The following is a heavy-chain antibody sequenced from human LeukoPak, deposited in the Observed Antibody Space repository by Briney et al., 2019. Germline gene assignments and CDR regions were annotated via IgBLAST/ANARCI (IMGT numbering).Heavy chain of an antibody. CDR1: GFTFSSYS. J-gene: IGHJ6*02. D-gene: IGHD1-1*01. Sequence: GGSLRLSCAASGFTFSSYSMNWVRQAPGKGLEWVSYISSSSSTIYYADSVKGRFTISRDNAKNSLYLQMNSLRDEDAAVYYCARDLHWISPWDPRRARTYYYYGMDVWGQGTTVAVSS. CDR3: ARDLHWISPWDPRRARTYYYYGMDV. CDR2: ISSSSSTI. V-gene: IGHV3-48*02.